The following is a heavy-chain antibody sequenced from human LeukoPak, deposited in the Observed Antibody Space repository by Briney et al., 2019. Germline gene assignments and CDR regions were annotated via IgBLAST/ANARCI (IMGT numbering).Heavy chain of an antibody. D-gene: IGHD2-15*01. Sequence: YPGGSLRLSCAASGFTFSNYAMSWVRRAPGRELEWLSAISSSGGSTYYADSVKGRFTISRDNSKNTLHLQMNSLRTEDTAVYHCARQLGYCSDGSCYFDYWGQGTLVTVSS. J-gene: IGHJ4*02. CDR2: ISSSGGST. V-gene: IGHV3-23*01. CDR3: ARQLGYCSDGSCYFDY. CDR1: GFTFSNYA.